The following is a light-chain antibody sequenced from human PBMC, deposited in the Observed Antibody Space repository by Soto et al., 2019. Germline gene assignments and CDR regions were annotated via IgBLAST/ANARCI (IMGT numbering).Light chain of an antibody. CDR1: QSVSSS. Sequence: EIVLTQSPGTLSLSPGERATLSCRASQSVSSSSLAWYQQKRGQAPSLLIYGAFTRATGIPARFSGAGSGTEFTLTISGLQSEDFAVYYCQQYNNWPGTFGQGTKVDIK. V-gene: IGKV3-15*01. CDR3: QQYNNWPGT. J-gene: IGKJ1*01. CDR2: GAF.